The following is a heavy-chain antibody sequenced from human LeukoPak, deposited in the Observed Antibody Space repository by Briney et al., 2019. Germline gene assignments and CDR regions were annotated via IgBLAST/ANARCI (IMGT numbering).Heavy chain of an antibody. Sequence: ASVKVSRKASGYTFTSYAMHWVRQAPGPRLEWMGWINAGNGNTKYSQKFQGRVTITRDTSASTAYMALSSLRSEDTAVYYCARTNYYGSGSYYSPGGYYGMDVWGKETTVTVSS. V-gene: IGHV1-3*01. CDR3: ARTNYYGSGSYYSPGGYYGMDV. J-gene: IGHJ6*04. D-gene: IGHD3-10*01. CDR2: INAGNGNT. CDR1: GYTFTSYA.